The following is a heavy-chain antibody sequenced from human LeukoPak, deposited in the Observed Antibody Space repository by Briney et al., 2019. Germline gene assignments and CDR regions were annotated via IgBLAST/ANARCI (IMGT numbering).Heavy chain of an antibody. J-gene: IGHJ4*02. V-gene: IGHV3-7*01. Sequence: PGGSLRLSCAASEFTFSSYWMSWVRQAPGKGLEWVASIKQDGSEKYYVDSVKGRFTISRDNSKNTLYLQMNSLRAADTALYYCVQGTRRGAITMVRGVIGKSYYFDSWGQGTLVTVSS. CDR1: EFTFSSYW. D-gene: IGHD3-10*01. CDR3: VQGTRRGAITMVRGVIGKSYYFDS. CDR2: IKQDGSEK.